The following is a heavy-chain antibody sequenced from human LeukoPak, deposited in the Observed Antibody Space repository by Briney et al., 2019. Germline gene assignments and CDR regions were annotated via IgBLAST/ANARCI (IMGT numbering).Heavy chain of an antibody. D-gene: IGHD6-19*01. J-gene: IGHJ4*02. Sequence: YIYGSGNTNYNPSLKSRVTISVDTSKNQFSLRLNSVTAADTAVYYCARYFYRSGTCYHFDYWGRGTLVTVSS. CDR2: IYGSGNT. V-gene: IGHV4-59*08. CDR3: ARYFYRSGTCYHFDY.